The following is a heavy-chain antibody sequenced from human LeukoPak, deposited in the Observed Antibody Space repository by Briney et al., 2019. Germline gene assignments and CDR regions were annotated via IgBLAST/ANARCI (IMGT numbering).Heavy chain of an antibody. D-gene: IGHD6-13*01. Sequence: ASVKVSCKASGYTFTSYGISWVRQAPGQGLEWMGWISAYNGNTNYAQKLQGRVTMTTDTSTSTAYMELSSLRSEDTAVYYCARDRIAAAGGDAFDIWGQGTMVTVSS. CDR1: GYTFTSYG. V-gene: IGHV1-18*01. CDR2: ISAYNGNT. J-gene: IGHJ3*02. CDR3: ARDRIAAAGGDAFDI.